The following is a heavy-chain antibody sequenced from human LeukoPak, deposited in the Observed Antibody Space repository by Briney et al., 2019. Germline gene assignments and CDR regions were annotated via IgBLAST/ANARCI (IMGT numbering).Heavy chain of an antibody. CDR3: ARETATRYFDY. Sequence: SVKVSCKASGGTFTSYAISWVRQAPGQGLEWMGGIIPIFGTANYAQKFQGRVTITADKSTSTADMELSSLRSEDTAVYYCARETATRYFDYWGQGTLVTVSS. CDR1: GGTFTSYA. J-gene: IGHJ4*02. V-gene: IGHV1-69*06. CDR2: IIPIFGTA. D-gene: IGHD2-15*01.